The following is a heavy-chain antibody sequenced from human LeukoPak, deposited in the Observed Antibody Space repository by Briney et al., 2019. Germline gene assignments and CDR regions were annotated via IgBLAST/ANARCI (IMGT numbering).Heavy chain of an antibody. CDR1: GFTFSSYA. CDR2: ISYDGSNE. CDR3: ARGRNIVATSGYFDY. V-gene: IGHV3-30-3*01. Sequence: GGSLRLSCAASGFTFSSYAMHWVRQTPGRGLEWVTTISYDGSNEYYADSVRGRFTISRDNSKNTLYLQMNSLRAEDTAVYYCARGRNIVATSGYFDYWGQGTLVTVSS. D-gene: IGHD5-12*01. J-gene: IGHJ4*02.